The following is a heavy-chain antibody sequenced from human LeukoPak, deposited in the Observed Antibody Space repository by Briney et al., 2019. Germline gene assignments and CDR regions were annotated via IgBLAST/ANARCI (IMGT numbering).Heavy chain of an antibody. D-gene: IGHD4-23*01. CDR3: ANGGLRWPPGNY. CDR2: ISGSGGTT. CDR1: GFTFSSYA. V-gene: IGHV3-23*01. Sequence: RPGGSLRLSCAASGFTFSSYAMNWVRQAPGKGLEWVSAISGSGGTTNYADSVKGRFTISRDNSKNTLYLQMNSLRAEDTAIYYCANGGLRWPPGNYWGQGTLVTVSS. J-gene: IGHJ4*02.